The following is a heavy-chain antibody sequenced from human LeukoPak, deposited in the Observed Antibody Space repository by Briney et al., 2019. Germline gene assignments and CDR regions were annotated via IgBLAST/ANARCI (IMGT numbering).Heavy chain of an antibody. CDR3: ARYMSENYYDSSGYYSWFDR. V-gene: IGHV4-59*01. CDR2: IYYSGST. Sequence: SETLSLTCTASGGSISSYYWIWIRQPPGKGLEWIGYIYYSGSTNYNPSLKSRVTISVDTSKNQSSLKLSSVTAADTAVYYWARYMSENYYDSSGYYSWFDRWGQGTLVTVSS. CDR1: GGSISSYY. J-gene: IGHJ5*02. D-gene: IGHD3-22*01.